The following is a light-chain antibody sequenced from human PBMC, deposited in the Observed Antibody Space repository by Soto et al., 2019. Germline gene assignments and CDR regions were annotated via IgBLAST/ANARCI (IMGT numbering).Light chain of an antibody. J-gene: IGKJ4*01. CDR2: DAS. Sequence: EIVLTQSPATLSLSPGERATLSCRASQSVSNYLAWYQQKPGQAPRLPIYDASNRATGIPARFSGSGSGTDFTLTISSLEPEDFAVYYCQQRSNWPGTFGGGTKVEIK. V-gene: IGKV3-11*01. CDR3: QQRSNWPGT. CDR1: QSVSNY.